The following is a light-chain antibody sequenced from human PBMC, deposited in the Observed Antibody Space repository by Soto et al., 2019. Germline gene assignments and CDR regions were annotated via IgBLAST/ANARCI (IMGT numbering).Light chain of an antibody. V-gene: IGLV2-14*01. CDR3: SSYTSSSTNVV. CDR2: EVS. J-gene: IGLJ2*01. Sequence: QSVLTQPASVSGSPGQSITISCTGTSSDVGGYNYVSWYQQHPGKAPKLMIYEVSNRPSGVSNRFSGSKSGNTASLTISGLQDEDEADYYCSSYTSSSTNVVFGGGTKLTVL. CDR1: SSDVGGYNY.